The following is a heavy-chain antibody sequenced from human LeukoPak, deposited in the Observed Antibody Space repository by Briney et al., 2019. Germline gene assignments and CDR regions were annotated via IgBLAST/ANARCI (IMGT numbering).Heavy chain of an antibody. CDR1: GYTFTSYD. Sequence: ASVKVSCKASGYTFTSYDINWVRQATGQGLEWMGWMNPNSGNTGYAQKFQGRVTMTTDTSTTTAYMELRSLRSDDTAVYYCARGDYFDSSGYSGASLFDYWGQGTLVTVSS. CDR3: ARGDYFDSSGYSGASLFDY. V-gene: IGHV1-8*01. CDR2: MNPNSGNT. J-gene: IGHJ4*02. D-gene: IGHD3-22*01.